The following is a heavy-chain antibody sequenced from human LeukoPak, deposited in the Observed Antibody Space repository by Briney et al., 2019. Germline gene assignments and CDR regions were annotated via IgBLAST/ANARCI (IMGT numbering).Heavy chain of an antibody. Sequence: SETLSLTCTVSGGSISSSSYYWGWIRQLPGKGLEWIGSIYYSGSTYYNPSLKSRVTMSVDTSKNQFSLKLSSVTAADTAVYYCARLSSSWYVGYWGQGTLVTVSS. V-gene: IGHV4-39*01. CDR1: GGSISSSSYY. CDR3: ARLSSSWYVGY. D-gene: IGHD6-13*01. J-gene: IGHJ4*02. CDR2: IYYSGST.